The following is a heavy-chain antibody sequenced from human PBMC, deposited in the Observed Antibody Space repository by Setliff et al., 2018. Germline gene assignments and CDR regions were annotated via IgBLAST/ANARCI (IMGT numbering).Heavy chain of an antibody. V-gene: IGHV4-34*01. CDR3: ARLSGYYFDY. Sequence: SETLSLTCAVYGESFSDSYWSWIRQPPGKGLEWIGSIYYSGSTYYNPSLKSRVTISVDTSKNQFSLKLSSVTAADTAVFYCARLSGYYFDYWGQGTLVTVSS. D-gene: IGHD3-22*01. CDR2: IYYSGST. J-gene: IGHJ4*02. CDR1: GESFSDSY.